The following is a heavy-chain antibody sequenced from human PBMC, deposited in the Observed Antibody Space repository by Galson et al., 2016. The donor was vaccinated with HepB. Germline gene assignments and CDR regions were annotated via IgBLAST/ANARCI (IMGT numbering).Heavy chain of an antibody. CDR3: AKGIEPATMRLRTIHY. J-gene: IGHJ4*02. Sequence: SLRLSCAASGFTFSHYVMTWVRQASGKGLEWVSIISAAGSHTFYADSVKGRFTISRDNSNNALYLQMNNLTADDTAVYYCAKGIEPATMRLRTIHYWGQGRVVTVSS. D-gene: IGHD2-2*01. CDR2: ISAAGSHT. V-gene: IGHV3-23*01. CDR1: GFTFSHYV.